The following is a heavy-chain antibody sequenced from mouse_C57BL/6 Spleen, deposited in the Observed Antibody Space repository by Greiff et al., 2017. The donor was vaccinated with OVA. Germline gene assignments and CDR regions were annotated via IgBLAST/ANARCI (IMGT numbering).Heavy chain of an antibody. V-gene: IGHV14-4*01. J-gene: IGHJ2*01. CDR2: IDPENGDT. D-gene: IGHD2-1*01. CDR3: TRGVYYGIYFDY. CDR1: GFNIKDDY. Sequence: VQLKESGAELVRPGASVKLSCTASGFNIKDDYMHWVKQRPEQGLEWIGWIDPENGDTEYASKFQGKATITADTSSNTAYLQLSSLTSEDTAVYYCTRGVYYGIYFDYWGQGTTLTVSS.